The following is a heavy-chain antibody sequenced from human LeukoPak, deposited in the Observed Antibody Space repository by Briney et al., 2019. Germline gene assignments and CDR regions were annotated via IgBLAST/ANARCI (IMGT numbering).Heavy chain of an antibody. CDR2: IIPIFGTA. D-gene: IGHD3-10*01. V-gene: IGHV1-69*13. Sequence: GASVKVSCKASGGTFSSYGILWVRQAPGQGLEWMGGIIPIFGTANYAQKFQGRVTITADESTSTAYMELSSLRSEDTAVYYCASTYYGSGSYYKGGFGYWGQGTLVTVSS. J-gene: IGHJ4*02. CDR1: GGTFSSYG. CDR3: ASTYYGSGSYYKGGFGY.